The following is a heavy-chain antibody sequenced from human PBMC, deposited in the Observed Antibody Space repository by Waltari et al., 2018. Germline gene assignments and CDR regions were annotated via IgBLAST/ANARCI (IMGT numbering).Heavy chain of an antibody. J-gene: IGHJ4*02. V-gene: IGHV4-59*01. CDR1: GGSISSYS. CDR2: IYYSGST. D-gene: IGHD5-18*01. Sequence: QVQLQESGPGLVKPSETLSLTCTVSGGSISSYSWSWIRQPPGKGLEWIGYIYYSGSTNYNPSLKSRVTISVDTSKNQFSLKLSSVTAADTAVYYCARTGRGYSYGLGYWGQGTLVTVSS. CDR3: ARTGRGYSYGLGY.